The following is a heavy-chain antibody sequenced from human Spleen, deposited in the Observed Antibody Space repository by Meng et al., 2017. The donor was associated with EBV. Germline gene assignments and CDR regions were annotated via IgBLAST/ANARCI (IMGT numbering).Heavy chain of an antibody. CDR3: ARDFGAPTNLFFDI. Sequence: QMPLQESGSVVGKPSHALSLICCVSGCYIRRGDYSWNWIRPPPGKGLEWIGHIYQSGGAYYNPSLRSRVNISVDRSKNQFSLKLTSVTAADTAVYYCARDFGAPTNLFFDIWGQGALVTVSS. CDR2: IYQSGGA. D-gene: IGHD5-24*01. CDR1: GCYIRRGDYS. V-gene: IGHV4-30-2*01. J-gene: IGHJ4*02.